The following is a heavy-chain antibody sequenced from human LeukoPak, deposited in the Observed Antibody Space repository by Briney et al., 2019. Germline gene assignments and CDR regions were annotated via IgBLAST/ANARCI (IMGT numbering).Heavy chain of an antibody. CDR2: ISAYNGNT. CDR3: ALSYGSGNIYPSVHMDY. CDR1: GYTFTSHG. V-gene: IGHV1-18*01. Sequence: ASVKVSCKASGYTFTSHGISWVRQAPGQGLEWMGWISAYNGNTNYAQKLQGRVTMTTDTSTSTAYMELRSLRSDDTAVYYCALSYGSGNIYPSVHMDYWGQGTLVTVSS. D-gene: IGHD3-10*01. J-gene: IGHJ4*02.